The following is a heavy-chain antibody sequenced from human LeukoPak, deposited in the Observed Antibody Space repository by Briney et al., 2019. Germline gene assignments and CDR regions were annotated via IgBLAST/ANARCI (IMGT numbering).Heavy chain of an antibody. J-gene: IGHJ6*03. CDR1: GYSISSGYY. D-gene: IGHD3-16*01. Sequence: PSETLSLTCTVSGYSISSGYYWGWIRQPPGKGLEWIGSIYHSGSTYYNPSLKSRVTISVDTSKNQFSLKLSSVTAADTAVYYCASLTSPYMDVWGKGTTVTVSS. V-gene: IGHV4-38-2*02. CDR3: ASLTSPYMDV. CDR2: IYHSGST.